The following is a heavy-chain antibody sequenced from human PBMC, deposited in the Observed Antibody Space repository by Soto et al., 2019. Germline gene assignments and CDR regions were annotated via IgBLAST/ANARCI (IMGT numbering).Heavy chain of an antibody. Sequence: PGGSLRLSCVVSGLEFSNYGMTWVRQAPGKGLEWVAYISSSSGAIYYAGSVKGRFTISRDNAKNSLYLQMNSLSHEDTAIYYCARVGAVEYWGQGTLVTVSS. CDR3: ARVGAVEY. CDR2: ISSSSGAI. J-gene: IGHJ4*02. V-gene: IGHV3-48*02. D-gene: IGHD3-10*01. CDR1: GLEFSNYG.